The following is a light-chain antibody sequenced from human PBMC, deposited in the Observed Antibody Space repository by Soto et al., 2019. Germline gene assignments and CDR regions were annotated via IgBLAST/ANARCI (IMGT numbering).Light chain of an antibody. V-gene: IGLV2-14*01. CDR3: NSYTRSCTDF. J-gene: IGLJ1*01. CDR2: DVS. CDR1: SSDVGGYNY. Sequence: QSALTQPASVSGSPGQSITISCTGTSSDVGGYNYVSWYQQHPGKAPKLMIYDVSNRPSGVSNHFSGSKSGNTASLTISGFQAEDEADYYCNSYTRSCTDFFGTGTKLTVL.